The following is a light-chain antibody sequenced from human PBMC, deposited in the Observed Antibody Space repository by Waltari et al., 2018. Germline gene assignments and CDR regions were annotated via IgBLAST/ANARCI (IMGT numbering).Light chain of an antibody. CDR2: DVS. CDR3: SSYTSSSTLL. J-gene: IGLJ3*02. V-gene: IGLV2-14*01. Sequence: QSALTQPASVSGSPGQSITISCTGTSSDVGGYNYVSWYQQHPGKAPKLIIYDVSKRPSGVSNRFSGSKSDNTASLTISGLQAEDEADFYCSSYTSSSTLLFGGGTKLTVL. CDR1: SSDVGGYNY.